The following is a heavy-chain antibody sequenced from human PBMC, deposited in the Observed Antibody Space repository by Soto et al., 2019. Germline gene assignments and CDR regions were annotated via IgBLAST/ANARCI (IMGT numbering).Heavy chain of an antibody. CDR2: ISSSSTYI. D-gene: IGHD2-15*01. V-gene: IGHV3-11*06. Sequence: QVQLVESGGGLVKPGGSLRLSCAASGFTLSDYYMSWIRQAPGKGLEWVSYISSSSTYISYADSVKGRFTISRDNAKNSLYLQMNSLRAEDTAVYYCARDLRHRDCSGGSCEFGYSDHWGQGTLVTVSP. CDR1: GFTLSDYY. CDR3: ARDLRHRDCSGGSCEFGYSDH. J-gene: IGHJ4*02.